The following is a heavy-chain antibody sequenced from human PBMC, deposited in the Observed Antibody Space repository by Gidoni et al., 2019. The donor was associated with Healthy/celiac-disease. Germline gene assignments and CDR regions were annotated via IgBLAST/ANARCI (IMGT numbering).Heavy chain of an antibody. CDR2: ISYDGSNK. Sequence: QAPGKGLEWVAVISYDGSNKYYADSVKGRFTISRDNSKNTLYLQMNSLRAEDTAVYYCAREYSYYYGSGSYYYYYGMDVWGQGTTVTVSS. CDR3: AREYSYYYGSGSYYYYYGMDV. J-gene: IGHJ6*02. D-gene: IGHD3-10*01. V-gene: IGHV3-30-3*01.